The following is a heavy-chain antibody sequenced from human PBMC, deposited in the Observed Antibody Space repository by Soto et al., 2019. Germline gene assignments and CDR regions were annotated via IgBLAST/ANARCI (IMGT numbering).Heavy chain of an antibody. V-gene: IGHV3-66*01. CDR1: GFTVSSNY. CDR2: IYSGGST. Sequence: GGSLRLSCAASGFTVSSNYMSWVRQAPGKGLEWVSVIYSGGSTYYADSVKGRFTISRDNSKNTLYLQMNSLRAEDTAVYYCARDYYDSSGFWFDPWGQGTLVTVSS. CDR3: ARDYYDSSGFWFDP. J-gene: IGHJ5*02. D-gene: IGHD3-22*01.